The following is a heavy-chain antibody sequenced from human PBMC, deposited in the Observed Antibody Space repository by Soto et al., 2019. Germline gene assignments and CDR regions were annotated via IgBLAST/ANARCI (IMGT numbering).Heavy chain of an antibody. Sequence: EVQLVESGGGLVQPGGSLRLSCAASGFTFSSYWMHWVRQAPGKGLVWVSRINSDGSSTSYADSVKGRFTISRDNAKNTRYLQMNSLRAEDTAVYYCARDQYSPKGWFDPWGQGTLVTVSS. J-gene: IGHJ5*02. D-gene: IGHD5-18*01. CDR3: ARDQYSPKGWFDP. V-gene: IGHV3-74*01. CDR2: INSDGSST. CDR1: GFTFSSYW.